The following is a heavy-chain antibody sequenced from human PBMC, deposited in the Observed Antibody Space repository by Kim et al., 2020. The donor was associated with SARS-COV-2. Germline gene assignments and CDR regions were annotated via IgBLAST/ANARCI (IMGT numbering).Heavy chain of an antibody. CDR1: GFTFINAW. V-gene: IGHV3-15*01. Sequence: GGSLRLSCTASGFTFINAWMTWVRQAPGKGLEWVGRFKSKIDDGTTDYAAPVKGRFTISRDDSKNTLYLQMNSLKTEDTAVYYCNRVYCTGDSCPYGMDVWGQGTTVTVSS. CDR2: FKSKIDDGTT. D-gene: IGHD2-8*02. CDR3: NRVYCTGDSCPYGMDV. J-gene: IGHJ6*02.